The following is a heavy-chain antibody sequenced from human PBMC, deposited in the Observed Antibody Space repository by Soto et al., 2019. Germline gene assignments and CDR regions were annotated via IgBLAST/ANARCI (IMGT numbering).Heavy chain of an antibody. Sequence: ASVKVSCKASGYTFTSYAMHWVRQAPGQRLEWMGWINAGNGNTKYSQKFQGRVTITRDTSASTAYMELSSLRSEDTAVHYCARVWYDFWSGYYTDYWGQGTLVTVSS. D-gene: IGHD3-3*01. J-gene: IGHJ4*02. CDR3: ARVWYDFWSGYYTDY. CDR1: GYTFTSYA. V-gene: IGHV1-3*01. CDR2: INAGNGNT.